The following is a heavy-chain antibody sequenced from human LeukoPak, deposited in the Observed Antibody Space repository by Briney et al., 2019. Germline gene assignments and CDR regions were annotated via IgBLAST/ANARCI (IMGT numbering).Heavy chain of an antibody. CDR1: AGSINRYY. CDR3: ARHRDLPAEIDY. D-gene: IGHD2-2*01. J-gene: IGHJ4*02. V-gene: IGHV4-59*08. Sequence: SETLSLTCTVPAGSINRYYWSWIRQPPGKGLEWIGYIYDRGNTNYSPSLKSRVTISLDTSKNQFSLKLSSATAADTAVYHCARHRDLPAEIDYWGQGTLVTVSS. CDR2: IYDRGNT.